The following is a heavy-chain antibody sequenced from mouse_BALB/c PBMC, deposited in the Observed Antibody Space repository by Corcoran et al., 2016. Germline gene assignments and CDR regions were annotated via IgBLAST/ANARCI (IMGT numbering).Heavy chain of an antibody. CDR3: MRYGSSYWYFDV. D-gene: IGHD1-1*01. CDR1: GFTFSGFW. Sequence: EVQLLETGGGLVQPGGSRGLSCEGSGFTFSGFWMSWVRQTPGKTLEWIGDINSDGSAINYAPSIKDRFTIFRDNDKSTLYLQMSNVRSEDTATYFVMRYGSSYWYFDVWGAGTTVTVSS. V-gene: IGHV11-2*02. CDR2: INSDGSAI. J-gene: IGHJ1*01.